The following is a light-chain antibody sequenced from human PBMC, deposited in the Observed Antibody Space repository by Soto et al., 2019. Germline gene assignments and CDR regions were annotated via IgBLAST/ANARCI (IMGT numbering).Light chain of an antibody. CDR2: DAY. V-gene: IGKV3-11*01. Sequence: EIVLTQSPATLSLSPGERATLSCRASQSVSSYLAWYQQKPGQAPRLLIYDAYNKATGIPAMFSGSGSGTDFTLTISSLEPEDFAVYYCQQRSNWLTFGGGTKVEIK. CDR1: QSVSSY. CDR3: QQRSNWLT. J-gene: IGKJ4*01.